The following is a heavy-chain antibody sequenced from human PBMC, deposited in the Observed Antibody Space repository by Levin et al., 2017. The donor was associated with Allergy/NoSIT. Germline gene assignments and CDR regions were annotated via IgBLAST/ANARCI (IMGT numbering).Heavy chain of an antibody. Sequence: AGGSLRLSCAASGFTLSSHWMTWVRQAPGKGLEWVASMKEDGYNKYYVDSVKGRFTISRDNTKNSLYLQMNSLRAEDTAVYYCARDDYYYYMDVWGKGTTVTVSS. CDR3: ARDDYYYYMDV. J-gene: IGHJ6*03. CDR2: MKEDGYNK. V-gene: IGHV3-7*04. CDR1: GFTLSSHW.